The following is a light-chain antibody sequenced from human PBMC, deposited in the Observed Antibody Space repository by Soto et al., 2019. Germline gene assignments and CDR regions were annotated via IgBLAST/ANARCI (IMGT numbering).Light chain of an antibody. CDR3: QQSYSTRWT. Sequence: IPLTQTPSSLSASVGDRVTVTCRASQSISSYLNWYQQKPGKAPKLLIYAASSLQSGVPSRFSGSGSGTDCTLTISSLQPEDFATYYCQQSYSTRWTFGQGTKVDIK. CDR2: AAS. J-gene: IGKJ1*01. CDR1: QSISSY. V-gene: IGKV1-39*01.